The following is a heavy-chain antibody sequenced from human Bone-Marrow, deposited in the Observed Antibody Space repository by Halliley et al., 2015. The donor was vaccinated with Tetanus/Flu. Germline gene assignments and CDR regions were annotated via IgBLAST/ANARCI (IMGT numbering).Heavy chain of an antibody. Sequence: SLRLSCAASGFTFSDYWMSWVRQAPGKGLEWVARMNVDGSEKYYADSVKGRFIIYRDNAKRSLFMKMNSLRAEDTALYYCARDGEFRYDRRSLDVWGQGTLVTASS. V-gene: IGHV3-7*03. CDR2: MNVDGSEK. D-gene: IGHD3-22*01. J-gene: IGHJ4*02. CDR1: GFTFSDYW. CDR3: ARDGEFRYDRRSLDV.